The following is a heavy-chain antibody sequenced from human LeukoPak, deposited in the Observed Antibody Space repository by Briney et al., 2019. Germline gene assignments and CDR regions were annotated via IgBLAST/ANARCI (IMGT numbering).Heavy chain of an antibody. D-gene: IGHD2-21*01. CDR1: GFTFTSSA. CDR3: AAVSSVIATPYDAFDI. Sequence: ASVKVSCKASGFTFTSSAVQWVRQARGQRLEWIGWIVVGSGNTNYAQKFQERVTTTRDMSTSTAYMELSSLRSEDTAVYYCAAVSSVIATPYDAFDIWGQGTMVTVSS. J-gene: IGHJ3*02. V-gene: IGHV1-58*01. CDR2: IVVGSGNT.